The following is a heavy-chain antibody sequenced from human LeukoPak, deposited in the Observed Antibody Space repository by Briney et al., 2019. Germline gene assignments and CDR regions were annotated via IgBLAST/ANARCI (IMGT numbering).Heavy chain of an antibody. D-gene: IGHD7-27*01. CDR1: GYIFTSYL. Sequence: GESPKTSLKGPGYIFTSYLIGWVRPMPGKGPGWVGIIYPCEYDTRYSPSFEGQVPISADKSISTAYLQWSSLKASDAAMYYCARLTGEESWFDPWGQGTLVTVSS. CDR3: ARLTGEESWFDP. CDR2: IYPCEYDT. V-gene: IGHV5-51*01. J-gene: IGHJ5*02.